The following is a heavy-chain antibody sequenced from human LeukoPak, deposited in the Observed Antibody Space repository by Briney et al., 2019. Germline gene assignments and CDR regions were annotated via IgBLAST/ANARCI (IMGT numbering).Heavy chain of an antibody. CDR2: IISFFGAA. Sequence: GASVKVSCKASGGTFNSSGISWVRQAPGQGLEWMGGIISFFGAAHYIQKFQGRLTITADESTSTAYMELSSLTSEDTAVYYCTRDPSVDYDLLSHWFDPWGQGTLDTVSS. D-gene: IGHD3-9*01. J-gene: IGHJ5*02. CDR3: TRDPSVDYDLLSHWFDP. CDR1: GGTFNSSG. V-gene: IGHV1-69*13.